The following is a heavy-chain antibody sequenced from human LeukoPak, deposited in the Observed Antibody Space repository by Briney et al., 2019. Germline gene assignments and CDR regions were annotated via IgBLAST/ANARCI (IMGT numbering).Heavy chain of an antibody. J-gene: IGHJ5*02. V-gene: IGHV6-1*01. D-gene: IGHD2-2*01. CDR1: GDSVSSNSVT. Sequence: SQTLSLTCAISGDSVSSNSVTWNWIRQSPSRGLEWLGRTYYRSTWYNDYAVSVRGRITVNPDTSKNQFSLNLNSVTPEDTAVYYCARRLTQYDCFDPWGQGILVTVFS. CDR3: ARRLTQYDCFDP. CDR2: TYYRSTWYN.